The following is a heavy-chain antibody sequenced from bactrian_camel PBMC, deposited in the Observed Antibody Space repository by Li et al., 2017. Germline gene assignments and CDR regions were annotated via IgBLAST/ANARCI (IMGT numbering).Heavy chain of an antibody. CDR2: LRSDGSA. CDR1: GFTFSMYC. J-gene: IGHJ4*01. V-gene: IGHV3S55*01. CDR3: AAGLPANIWVATDYNY. Sequence: HVQLVESGGGSVQAGGSLKLSCAASGFTFSMYCMGWFRQAPGKKCDLVSALRSDGSAYYDDAVKGRFAISQDKAKNSLHLQMNSLKPEDTAIYYCAAGLPANIWVATDYNYWGQGTQVTVS. D-gene: IGHD3*01.